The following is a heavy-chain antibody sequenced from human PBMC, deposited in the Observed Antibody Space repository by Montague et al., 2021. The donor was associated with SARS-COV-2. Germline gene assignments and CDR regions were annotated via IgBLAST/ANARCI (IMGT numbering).Heavy chain of an antibody. J-gene: IGHJ4*02. CDR3: ATSGAPNLGDS. Sequence: SLRLSCAASGFIVSNKYMSWVRQAAGKGLDRVSIIYPDGSTYYSDSLKGRFTISRDNSKNTLYLQMNDLEPEDMAVYYCATSGAPNLGDSWGQGTLVTVSS. CDR2: IYPDGST. CDR1: GFIVSNKY. V-gene: IGHV3-53*01. D-gene: IGHD2-8*01.